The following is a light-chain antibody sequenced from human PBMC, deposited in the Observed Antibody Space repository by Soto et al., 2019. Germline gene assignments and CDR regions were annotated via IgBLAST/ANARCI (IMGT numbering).Light chain of an antibody. V-gene: IGKV3-11*01. CDR2: DAS. Sequence: EIVLTQSPATLSLSPGERATLSCRASQSVSSYLAWYQQKPGQAPRLLIYDASNRATGIPARFSGSGSGTDFTLTSSSLEPEDFAVYYCQLRSNRPGTFSQVTKV. CDR1: QSVSSY. J-gene: IGKJ1*01. CDR3: QLRSNRPGT.